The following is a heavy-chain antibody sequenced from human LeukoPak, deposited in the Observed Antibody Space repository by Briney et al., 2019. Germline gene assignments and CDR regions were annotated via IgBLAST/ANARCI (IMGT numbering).Heavy chain of an antibody. Sequence: ASVKVSCKASGYTFTGYYMHWVRQAPGQGLEWMGWINPNSGGTNYAQKLQGRVTMTTDTSTSTAYMELRSLRSDDTAVYYCARDRGGWDYYDSSGYLDYWGQGTLVTVSS. CDR1: GYTFTGYY. D-gene: IGHD3-22*01. CDR3: ARDRGGWDYYDSSGYLDY. J-gene: IGHJ4*02. V-gene: IGHV1-2*02. CDR2: INPNSGGT.